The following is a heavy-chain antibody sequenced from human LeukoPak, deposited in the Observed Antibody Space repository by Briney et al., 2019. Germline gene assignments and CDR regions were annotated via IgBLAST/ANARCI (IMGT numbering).Heavy chain of an antibody. CDR1: GYTLTELS. CDR2: FDPEDGET. Sequence: ASVKVSCKVSGYTLTELSMHWVRQAPGKGLEWMGGFDPEDGETIYAQKFQGRVTMTEDTSTDTAYMELSSLRSEDTAVYYCATPKTTGTTLDAFDIWGQGTMVAVSS. V-gene: IGHV1-24*01. J-gene: IGHJ3*02. D-gene: IGHD1-1*01. CDR3: ATPKTTGTTLDAFDI.